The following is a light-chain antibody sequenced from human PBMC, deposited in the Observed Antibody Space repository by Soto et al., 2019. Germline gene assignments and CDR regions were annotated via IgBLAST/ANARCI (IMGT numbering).Light chain of an antibody. J-gene: IGKJ4*01. CDR3: QQRTDWPLT. Sequence: ETVLTQSPATLSLSPGQRATFSCRASQSVGSYLAWYQQKPGQAPRLLIYDASNRATGIPARFSGSGSGTDFTLTITSLEPEDVAVYFCQQRTDWPLTFGGGTKLEI. CDR2: DAS. V-gene: IGKV3-11*01. CDR1: QSVGSY.